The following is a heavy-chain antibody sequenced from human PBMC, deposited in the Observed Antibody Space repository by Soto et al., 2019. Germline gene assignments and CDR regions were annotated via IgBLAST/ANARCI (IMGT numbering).Heavy chain of an antibody. CDR1: GGSISSGGYY. CDR3: ARAGYKGYDFWSMGWFDP. D-gene: IGHD3-3*01. V-gene: IGHV4-31*03. Sequence: QVQLQESGPGLVKPSQTLSLTCTVSGGSISSGGYYWSWIRQHPGKGLEWIGYSYYSGSTYYNPSLKSRVTISVDTSKNQFSLKLSSVTAADTAVYYCARAGYKGYDFWSMGWFDPWGQGTLVTVSS. J-gene: IGHJ5*02. CDR2: SYYSGST.